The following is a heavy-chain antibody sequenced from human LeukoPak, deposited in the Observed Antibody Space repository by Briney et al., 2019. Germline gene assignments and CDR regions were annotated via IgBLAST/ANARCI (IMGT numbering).Heavy chain of an antibody. CDR1: GYTLTELS. Sequence: ASVKVSCKVSGYTLTELSLPWVRQAAGKGLEWMGGFEPEDGERVYAQTFQGRVAMTEDTSTDTAYMELSSLTSEDTAVYYCVTLGGGIPIAIVDYWGQGTLVTVSS. V-gene: IGHV1-24*01. CDR2: FEPEDGER. J-gene: IGHJ4*02. CDR3: VTLGGGIPIAIVDY. D-gene: IGHD3-16*01.